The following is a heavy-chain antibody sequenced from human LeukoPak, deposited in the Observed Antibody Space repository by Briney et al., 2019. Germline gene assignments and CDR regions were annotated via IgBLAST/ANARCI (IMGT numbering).Heavy chain of an antibody. D-gene: IGHD4-17*01. CDR3: ARLTTVTAHFDY. CDR2: ISAYNGNT. Sequence: ASVKVSCKASGYTFTSYGISWVRQAPGQGLEWMGWISAYNGNTSYAQKFQGRVTMTRDTSTSTVYMELSSLRSEDTAVYYCARLTTVTAHFDYWGQGTLVTVSS. CDR1: GYTFTSYG. J-gene: IGHJ4*02. V-gene: IGHV1-18*01.